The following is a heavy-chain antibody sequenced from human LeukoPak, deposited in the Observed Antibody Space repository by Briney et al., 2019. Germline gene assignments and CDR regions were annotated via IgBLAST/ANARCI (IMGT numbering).Heavy chain of an antibody. D-gene: IGHD3-10*01. CDR3: AKDLKVDSGSYSHYYYGMDV. J-gene: IGHJ6*02. CDR2: ISGSGGST. CDR1: GFTLSSYA. V-gene: IGHV3-23*01. Sequence: GGSLRLSCAASGFTLSSYAMSWVRQAPGKGLEWVSAISGSGGSTHYADSVKGRFTISRDNSKNTPYLQMNSLRAEDTAVYYCAKDLKVDSGSYSHYYYGMDVWGQGTTVTVSS.